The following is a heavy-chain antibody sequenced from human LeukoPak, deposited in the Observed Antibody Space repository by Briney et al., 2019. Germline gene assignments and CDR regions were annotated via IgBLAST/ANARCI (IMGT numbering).Heavy chain of an antibody. CDR3: ARGGVYYDYVWGSYRYTQLDY. CDR1: GFTFSSYE. D-gene: IGHD3-16*02. Sequence: PGGSLRLSCAASGFTFSSYEMNWVRQAPGKGLEWVSYISSSGSTIYYAGSVKGRFTISRDNAKNSLYLQMNSLRAEDTAVYYCARGGVYYDYVWGSYRYTQLDYWGQGTLVTVSS. CDR2: ISSSGSTI. V-gene: IGHV3-48*03. J-gene: IGHJ4*02.